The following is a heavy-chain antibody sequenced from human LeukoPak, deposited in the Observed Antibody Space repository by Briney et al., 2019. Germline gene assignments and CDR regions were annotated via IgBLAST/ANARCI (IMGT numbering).Heavy chain of an antibody. CDR2: IYYSGFT. Sequence: SETLSLTCTVSGGSISTYYWSWIRQPPGKGLEEIGHIYYSGFTDYNPSLKSRVTISVDTSKNQFSLKLRSVTAADTAVFYCVRYVVYGSGIYYFDYWGQGTLVTVSS. CDR3: VRYVVYGSGIYYFDY. CDR1: GGSISTYY. D-gene: IGHD3-10*01. V-gene: IGHV4-59*08. J-gene: IGHJ4*02.